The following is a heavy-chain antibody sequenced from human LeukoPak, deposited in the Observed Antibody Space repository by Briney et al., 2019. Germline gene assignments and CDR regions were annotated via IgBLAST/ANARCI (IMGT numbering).Heavy chain of an antibody. CDR2: INHSGST. CDR3: ARLKMEIRDMLLDH. J-gene: IGHJ4*02. Sequence: SETLSLTCAVYGGSFSGYYWSWIRQPPGKGLEWIGEINHSGSTNYSPSLKSRVTISVDTSKNQFSLKLSSVTAADTAVYYCARLKMEIRDMLLDHWGQGTLVTVSS. CDR1: GGSFSGYY. D-gene: IGHD2-15*01. V-gene: IGHV4-34*01.